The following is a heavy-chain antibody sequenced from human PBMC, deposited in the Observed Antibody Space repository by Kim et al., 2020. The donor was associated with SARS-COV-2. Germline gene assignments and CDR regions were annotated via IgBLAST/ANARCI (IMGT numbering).Heavy chain of an antibody. D-gene: IGHD4-17*01. J-gene: IGHJ4*02. CDR2: NQHGGEK. CDR3: TTGTTY. V-gene: IGHV3-7*03. Sequence: NQHGGEKRYVDSVKGRFTISGDNAKNSLYLQMDTLGAEDTALYYCTTGTTYWGQGTLVTVSS.